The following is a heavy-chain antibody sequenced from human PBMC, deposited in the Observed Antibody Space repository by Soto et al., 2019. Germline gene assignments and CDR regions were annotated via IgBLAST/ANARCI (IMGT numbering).Heavy chain of an antibody. CDR2: IYYSGST. V-gene: IGHV4-59*01. J-gene: IGHJ4*02. CDR3: ARVGAATRSDY. Sequence: QVHLQESGPGLVKPSETLSLTCTVSGGSISNYYWSWIRQPPGKGLEWIAYIYYSGSTNYNPSLKSRVTISLATSKNPFSLKLSSVTAADTAVYYCARVGAATRSDYWGPGTLVNVSS. D-gene: IGHD2-15*01. CDR1: GGSISNYY.